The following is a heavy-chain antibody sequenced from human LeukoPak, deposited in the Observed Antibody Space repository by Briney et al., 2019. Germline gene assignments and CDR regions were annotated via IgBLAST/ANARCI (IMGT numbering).Heavy chain of an antibody. J-gene: IGHJ6*02. D-gene: IGHD3-10*01. V-gene: IGHV1-18*01. CDR2: ISAYNGNT. CDR3: AREWHGLGRDYYYGMVV. CDR1: GYTFTSYC. Sequence: GASVKLSCKASGYTFTSYCISWVRQAPGQGLEWMGWISAYNGNTNYAQKLQGRVTMTTDTSTSTAYMELRSLRSDDTAVYYCAREWHGLGRDYYYGMVVWGQGTTVTVS.